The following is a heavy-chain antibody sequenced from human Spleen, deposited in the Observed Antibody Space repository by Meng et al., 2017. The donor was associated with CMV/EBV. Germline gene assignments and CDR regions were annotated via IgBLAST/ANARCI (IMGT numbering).Heavy chain of an antibody. J-gene: IGHJ4*02. Sequence: ASVKVSCKASGYTFTAHYFHWVRQAPGQGLEWMGWIHPHRGDTNYAQQFQGRVTLTRDTSINTGYMELTRLPSDYTAVYYCARENNWGPDYWGQGTLVTVSS. CDR2: IHPHRGDT. V-gene: IGHV1-2*02. CDR1: GYTFTAHY. D-gene: IGHD7-27*01. CDR3: ARENNWGPDY.